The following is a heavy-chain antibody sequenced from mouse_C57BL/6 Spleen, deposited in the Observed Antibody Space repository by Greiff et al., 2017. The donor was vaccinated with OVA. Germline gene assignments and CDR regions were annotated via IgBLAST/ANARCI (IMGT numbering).Heavy chain of an antibody. CDR1: GYTFTDYN. J-gene: IGHJ4*01. CDR2: INPNNGGT. Sequence: VQLQQSGPELVKPGASVRIPCKASGYTFTDYNMDWVKQSHGKSLEWIGDINPNNGGTSYNQKFKGKATLTVDKSSSTAYMELRSLTSEDTAVYYCATGGYSNYDAMDDWGQGTSVTVSS. V-gene: IGHV1-18*01. CDR3: ATGGYSNYDAMDD. D-gene: IGHD2-5*01.